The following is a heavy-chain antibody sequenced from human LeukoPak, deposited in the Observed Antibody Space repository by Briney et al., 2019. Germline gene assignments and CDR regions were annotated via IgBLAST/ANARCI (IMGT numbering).Heavy chain of an antibody. J-gene: IGHJ4*02. CDR3: ARVVWFGAEFQPLDY. Sequence: GASVKVSCKASGYTFTSYGISWVRQAPGQGLEWMGWISAYNGNTNYAQKLQGRVTMTTDTSTSTAYMELRSLRSDDTAMYYCARVVWFGAEFQPLDYWGQGTLVTVSS. CDR1: GYTFTSYG. D-gene: IGHD3-10*01. V-gene: IGHV1-18*01. CDR2: ISAYNGNT.